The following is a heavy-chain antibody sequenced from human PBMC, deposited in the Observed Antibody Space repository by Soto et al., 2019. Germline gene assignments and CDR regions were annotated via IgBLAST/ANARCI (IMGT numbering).Heavy chain of an antibody. Sequence: QVQLQESGPGLVKPSQTLSLTCTVSGGSISSGGYYWSWIRQHPGKGLEWIGYIYYSGSTYYNPSLKSRVTISVDTSKNQFSLKLSSVTAADTAVYYCARGHDYGSGSYSDLGYWGQGTLVTVSS. D-gene: IGHD3-10*01. CDR1: GGSISSGGYY. CDR2: IYYSGST. J-gene: IGHJ4*02. CDR3: ARGHDYGSGSYSDLGY. V-gene: IGHV4-31*03.